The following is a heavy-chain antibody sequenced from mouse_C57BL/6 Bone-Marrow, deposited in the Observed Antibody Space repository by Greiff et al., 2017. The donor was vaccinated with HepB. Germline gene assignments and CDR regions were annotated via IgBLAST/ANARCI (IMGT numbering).Heavy chain of an antibody. V-gene: IGHV1-61*01. CDR2: IYPSDSET. Sequence: QVHVKQPGAELVRPGSSVKLSCKASGYTFTSYWMDWVKQRPGQGLEWIGNIYPSDSETHYNQKFKDKATLTVDKSSSTAYMQLSSLTSEDSAVYYCARQLRLQGYWGQGTTLTVSS. D-gene: IGHD3-2*02. J-gene: IGHJ2*01. CDR3: ARQLRLQGY. CDR1: GYTFTSYW.